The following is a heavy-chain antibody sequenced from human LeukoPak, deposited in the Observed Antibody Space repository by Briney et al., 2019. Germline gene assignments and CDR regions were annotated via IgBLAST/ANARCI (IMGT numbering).Heavy chain of an antibody. J-gene: IGHJ5*02. CDR2: IYYSGST. Sequence: SETLSLTCTVSGGSISSYYWSWIRLPLGKGLGRIVYIYYSGSTNYNPSLKSRVTISVDTSKNQFSLKLSSVTAADTAVYYCARDICGGDCYSANWFDPWGQGTLVTVSS. CDR3: ARDICGGDCYSANWFDP. D-gene: IGHD2-21*02. CDR1: GGSISSYY. V-gene: IGHV4-59*01.